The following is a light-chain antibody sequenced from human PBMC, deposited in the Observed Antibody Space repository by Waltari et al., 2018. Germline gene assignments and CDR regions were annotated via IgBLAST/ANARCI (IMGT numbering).Light chain of an antibody. CDR1: SGHSSNV. V-gene: IGLV4-69*02. CDR3: QTGGHGTWV. CDR2: VNSDGSH. Sequence: QLALTQSPSASASLGASVKLTCTLNSGHSSNVVAWLQQQPEKGPRYLLKVNSDGSHSKGDDIPGRFSGAGSGAECYLTISSLQSEDEADYYCQTGGHGTWVFGGGTKLTVL. J-gene: IGLJ3*02.